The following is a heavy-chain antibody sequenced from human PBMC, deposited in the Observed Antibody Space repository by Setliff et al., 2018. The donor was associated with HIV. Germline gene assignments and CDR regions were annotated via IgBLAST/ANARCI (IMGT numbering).Heavy chain of an antibody. Sequence: GASVKVSCKASGGSFGTFDISWVRQAPGQGLEWVGEIIPLFGAPNYEQKFQGRVTLTTDESTSAAFMELRSLRSEDTAVYYCAKLTYFGSGSRVPKPGYFYMDVWGQGTTVTVSS. V-gene: IGHV1-69*05. CDR3: AKLTYFGSGSRVPKPGYFYMDV. D-gene: IGHD3-10*01. J-gene: IGHJ6*03. CDR1: GGSFGTFD. CDR2: IIPLFGAP.